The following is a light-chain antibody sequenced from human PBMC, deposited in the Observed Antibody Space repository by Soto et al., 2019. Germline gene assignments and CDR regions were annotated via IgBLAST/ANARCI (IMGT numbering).Light chain of an antibody. CDR3: SSYTSSESV. CDR1: SSDVGGYNY. J-gene: IGLJ1*01. V-gene: IGLV2-14*01. Sequence: QSALTQPASVSGSPGQSITISCTGTSSDVGGYNYVSWYQQHPGKAPKLMIYEVSNRPSGVSNRFSGSKSGNTASLTISGLQAEDEADYYCSSYTSSESVFGTGTKVTVL. CDR2: EVS.